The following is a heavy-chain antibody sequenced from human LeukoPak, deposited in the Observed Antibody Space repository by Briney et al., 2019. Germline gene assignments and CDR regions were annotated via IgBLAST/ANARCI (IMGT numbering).Heavy chain of an antibody. V-gene: IGHV3-33*01. J-gene: IGHJ4*02. CDR3: ARDRHLLRVLDY. CDR1: GFTFSSYG. CDR2: IWYDGSNK. Sequence: GGSLRLSCAASGFTFSSYGMHWVRQAPVKGLEWVAVIWYDGSNKYYADSVKGRFTISRNNSKNTLYLQMNSLRAEDTAVYYCARDRHLLRVLDYWGQGTLVTVSS. D-gene: IGHD3-3*01.